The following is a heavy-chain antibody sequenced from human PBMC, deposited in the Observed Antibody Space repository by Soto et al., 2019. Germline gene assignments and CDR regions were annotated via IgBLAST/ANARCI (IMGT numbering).Heavy chain of an antibody. V-gene: IGHV2-70*01. CDR3: ARIVVVPAATAQSYYYYGMDV. D-gene: IGHD2-2*01. J-gene: IGHJ6*02. CDR1: GFSLSTSGMT. Sequence: SGPTLVNPTPPLTLNCTFSGFSLSTSGMTVRWLRQPPGKALAWLALIDWDDDKYYSTSLKTRLTISQDTSKNQVVLTMTNMDPVDTATYYCARIVVVPAATAQSYYYYGMDVWGQGTTVTVSS. CDR2: IDWDDDK.